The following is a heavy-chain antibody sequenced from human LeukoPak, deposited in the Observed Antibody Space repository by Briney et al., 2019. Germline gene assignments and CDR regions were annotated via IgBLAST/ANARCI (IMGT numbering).Heavy chain of an antibody. V-gene: IGHV4-59*01. CDR1: GGSISSYY. J-gene: IGHJ4*02. Sequence: PSETLSLTCTISGGSISSYYWSWIRQPPGKGLEWIGYIYYSGSTNYNPSLKSRVTISVDTSKNQFSLKLSSVTAADTAVYYCARSLPQATYYYDWGQGTLVTVSS. D-gene: IGHD3-10*01. CDR3: ARSLPQATYYYD. CDR2: IYYSGST.